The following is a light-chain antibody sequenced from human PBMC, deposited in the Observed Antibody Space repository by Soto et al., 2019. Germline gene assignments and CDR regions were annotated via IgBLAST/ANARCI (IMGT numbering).Light chain of an antibody. CDR3: QTWGTGDWV. Sequence: QLVLTQSPSASASLGASVKLTCTLSSGHSNYAIAWYQQQPEKGPRYLMKLNSDGSHTKGDGIPDRFSGSSSGAERYLSISSLQSEDEADYYCQTWGTGDWVFGGGTKLTVL. V-gene: IGLV4-69*01. CDR2: LNSDGSH. J-gene: IGLJ3*02. CDR1: SGHSNYA.